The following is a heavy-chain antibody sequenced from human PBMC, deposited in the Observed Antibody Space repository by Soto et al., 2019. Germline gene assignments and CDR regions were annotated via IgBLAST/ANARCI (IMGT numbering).Heavy chain of an antibody. CDR1: GGSISSYY. Sequence: PSETLSLTCTVSGGSISSYYWSWIRQPPGKGLEWIGYIYYSGSTNYNPSLKSRVTISVDTSKNQFSLKLSSVTAADTAVYYCARDLRYSGYEYYFDYWGQGTLVTVSS. CDR2: IYYSGST. D-gene: IGHD5-12*01. J-gene: IGHJ4*02. V-gene: IGHV4-59*01. CDR3: ARDLRYSGYEYYFDY.